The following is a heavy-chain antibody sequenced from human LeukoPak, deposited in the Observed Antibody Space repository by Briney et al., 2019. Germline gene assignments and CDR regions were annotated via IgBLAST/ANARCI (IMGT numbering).Heavy chain of an antibody. CDR1: GDSLSSNSAD. D-gene: IGHD6-13*01. J-gene: IGHJ6*02. Sequence: SQTLSLTCAISGDSLSSNSADWNWITQSPSRGLEWLGRTYYRYKSYKDYAVAVKSRRTIIPDTSKNQFALQLNSMTPEDTAVYYCARVEAAADYYYGMDVWGQGTTVTVSS. CDR2: TYYRYKSYK. V-gene: IGHV6-1*01. CDR3: ARVEAAADYYYGMDV.